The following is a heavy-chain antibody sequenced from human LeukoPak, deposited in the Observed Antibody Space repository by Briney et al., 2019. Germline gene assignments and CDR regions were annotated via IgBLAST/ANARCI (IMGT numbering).Heavy chain of an antibody. V-gene: IGHV3-23*01. CDR2: ISASGGNP. D-gene: IGHD3-22*01. CDR3: AKGDYDRSGTFDY. J-gene: IGHJ4*02. Sequence: GGSLRLSCTASGFTFSTYAMTWVRQAPGKGLEWVSAISASGGNPYYADSVKGRFTMSRDNSKNTLYLQMNSLRAEDTAVYHCAKGDYDRSGTFDYWGQGTLVTVSS. CDR1: GFTFSTYA.